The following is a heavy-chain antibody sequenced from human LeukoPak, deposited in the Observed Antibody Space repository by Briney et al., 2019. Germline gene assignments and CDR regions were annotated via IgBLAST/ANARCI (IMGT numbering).Heavy chain of an antibody. V-gene: IGHV4-30-2*01. CDR1: GVSISSGGYS. CDR2: IYHSAST. D-gene: IGHD3-10*01. J-gene: IGHJ3*02. Sequence: SQTLSLTCAVSGVSISSGGYSWSWIRQPPGKGLEWIVYIYHSASTYYNPSLKSRVTISVDRSKNQFSLKLSSVTAADTAVYYCARAPSYYGSGSYYAFDIWGQGTMVTVSS. CDR3: ARAPSYYGSGSYYAFDI.